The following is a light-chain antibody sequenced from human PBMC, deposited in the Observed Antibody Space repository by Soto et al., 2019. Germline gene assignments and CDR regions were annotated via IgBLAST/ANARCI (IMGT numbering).Light chain of an antibody. V-gene: IGKV3-11*01. CDR1: ESVTND. J-gene: IGKJ1*01. Sequence: PGASGTLSCRASESVTNDLASYQHKPCHSPSLLLYYFSNRATGISSRFRGGESGTDFTLTISNLDPEDFAVYYCQPRSDWPWTFGQGTKV. CDR2: YFS. CDR3: QPRSDWPWT.